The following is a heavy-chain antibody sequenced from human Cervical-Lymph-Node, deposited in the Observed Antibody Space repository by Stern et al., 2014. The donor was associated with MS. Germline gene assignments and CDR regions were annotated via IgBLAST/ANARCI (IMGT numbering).Heavy chain of an antibody. CDR2: VIPSFGTS. V-gene: IGHV1-69*18. D-gene: IGHD3-16*01. J-gene: IGHJ4*02. Sequence: MQLVQSGAEVKKPGSSVKVSCKASGGSFSHYAMSWVRQVPGEGLEWMGRVIPSFGTSNYTQKFQGRGTISADESTSTAYMELNTLKPEDTAMYYCALNLLGVFVSWGQGTLVTVSS. CDR3: ALNLLGVFVS. CDR1: GGSFSHYA.